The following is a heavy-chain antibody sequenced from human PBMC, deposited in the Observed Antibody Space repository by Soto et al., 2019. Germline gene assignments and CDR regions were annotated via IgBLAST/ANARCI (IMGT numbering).Heavy chain of an antibody. Sequence: QVQLVESGGGVVQPGRSLRLSCAASGFTFSSYGMHWVRQAPGKGLEWVAVISYDGSNKYYADSVKGRFTISRDNSKNTLYLQMNSLRDEDTAVYYCANDLGVGNLDYYGMDVWGQGPTVTVSS. CDR3: ANDLGVGNLDYYGMDV. CDR2: ISYDGSNK. V-gene: IGHV3-30*18. D-gene: IGHD3-16*01. CDR1: GFTFSSYG. J-gene: IGHJ6*02.